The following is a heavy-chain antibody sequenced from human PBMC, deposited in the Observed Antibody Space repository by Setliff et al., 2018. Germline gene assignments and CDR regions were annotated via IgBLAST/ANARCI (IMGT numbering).Heavy chain of an antibody. CDR3: AKIGRGGTFDQFFQD. CDR2: INQRGSER. J-gene: IGHJ1*01. D-gene: IGHD1-26*01. V-gene: IGHV3-7*01. CDR1: GFTFFSYT. Sequence: GGSLRLSCTTSGFTFFSYTVNWVRQAPGKGPEWVANINQRGSERNYVDSVKGRFTISRDTAKNSLYLQMSSLRAEDTAVYYCAKIGRGGTFDQFFQDWGQGTLVTVSS.